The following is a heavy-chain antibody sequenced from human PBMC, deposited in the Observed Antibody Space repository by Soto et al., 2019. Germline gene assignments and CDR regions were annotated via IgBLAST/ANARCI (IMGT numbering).Heavy chain of an antibody. CDR2: VSENGGVT. D-gene: IGHD1-1*01. V-gene: IGHV3-23*01. CDR3: VPGSSGTRGEDS. J-gene: IGHJ4*02. Sequence: PGGSLRLSCAASGITLSNHAMTWVRQAPGKGLKWVSTVSENGGVTYYADSVKGRFTISRDNSRNTLYLQVNNLRAEDTAVYYCVPGSSGTRGEDSWGPGALVTVSS. CDR1: GITLSNHA.